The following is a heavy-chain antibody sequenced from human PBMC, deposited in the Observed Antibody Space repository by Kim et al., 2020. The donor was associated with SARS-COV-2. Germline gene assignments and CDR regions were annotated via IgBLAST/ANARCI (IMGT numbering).Heavy chain of an antibody. CDR2: INPSGGST. D-gene: IGHD6-13*01. CDR3: AEDSSSWGVLGY. CDR1: GYTFTNYY. Sequence: ASVKVSCKASGYTFTNYYIHWVRQAPGQGLEWMGIINPSGGSTTYAQNFQGRVTMTRDTSTSTVYMELSSLRSEDTAVYYCAEDSSSWGVLGYWGQGTLVTVSS. V-gene: IGHV1-46*01. J-gene: IGHJ4*02.